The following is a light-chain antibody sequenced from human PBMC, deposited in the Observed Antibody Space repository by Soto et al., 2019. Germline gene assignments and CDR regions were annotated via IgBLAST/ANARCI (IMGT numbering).Light chain of an antibody. J-gene: IGLJ1*01. CDR2: EVS. CDR3: SSYAGSNNSLYV. Sequence: QSVLTQPPSASGSPGQSVTISCTGTRSDVGGYNYVSWYQQHPGKAPKLMIYEVSKRPSGAPDRFSGSKSGNTASLTVSGLQAEGEADYYCSSYAGSNNSLYVFGTGTKVTVL. V-gene: IGLV2-8*01. CDR1: RSDVGGYNY.